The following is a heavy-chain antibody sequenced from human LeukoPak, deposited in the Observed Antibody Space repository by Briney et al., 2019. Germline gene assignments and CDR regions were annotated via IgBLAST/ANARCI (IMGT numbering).Heavy chain of an antibody. J-gene: IGHJ4*02. Sequence: SETLSLTCTVSGGSISSYYWSWIRDPPGEGRGWGGYIYSSGSTNYNPSLNTRVTISVDTSKNQFSLKLSSVIAADTAVYYCARTDFTFGGVIVFDYWGQGTLVTVSS. D-gene: IGHD3-16*02. V-gene: IGHV4-59*01. CDR2: IYSSGST. CDR3: ARTDFTFGGVIVFDY. CDR1: GGSISSYY.